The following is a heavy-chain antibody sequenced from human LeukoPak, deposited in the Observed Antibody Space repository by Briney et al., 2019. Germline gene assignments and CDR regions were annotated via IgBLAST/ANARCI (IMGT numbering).Heavy chain of an antibody. V-gene: IGHV1-46*01. Sequence: GASVKVSCKASGYTFTSYYMHWVRQAPGQGLEWMGIINPSGGSTNYAQKFRSRVTMTRDTSTSTVYMELSRLSTEDTAVFFCARAQYCSGAKCYFDYWGQGTLVTVSS. D-gene: IGHD2-15*01. J-gene: IGHJ4*02. CDR3: ARAQYCSGAKCYFDY. CDR2: INPSGGST. CDR1: GYTFTSYY.